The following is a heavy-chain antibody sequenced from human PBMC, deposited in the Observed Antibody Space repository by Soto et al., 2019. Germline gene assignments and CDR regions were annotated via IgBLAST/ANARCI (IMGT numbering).Heavy chain of an antibody. J-gene: IGHJ5*02. Sequence: ASVKVSCKASGGTFSSYAISWVRQAPGQGLEWMGGIIPIFGTANYAQKFQGRVTITADESTSTAYMELSSLRSEDTAVYYCARIRGPIVVVPVANNWFDPWGQGTLVTVSS. CDR2: IIPIFGTA. V-gene: IGHV1-69*13. CDR3: ARIRGPIVVVPVANNWFDP. CDR1: GGTFSSYA. D-gene: IGHD2-2*01.